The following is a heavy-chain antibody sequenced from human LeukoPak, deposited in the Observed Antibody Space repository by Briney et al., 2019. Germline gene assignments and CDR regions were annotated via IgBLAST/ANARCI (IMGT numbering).Heavy chain of an antibody. CDR3: ARAPNYGDYGGQ. CDR1: GLTVSNNY. D-gene: IGHD4-17*01. CDR2: IYGGGTT. Sequence: GSLRLSCAASGLTVSNNYMSWVRQAPGKGLEWVSLIYGGGTTYYADSVKGRFTISSDSSKNTLYLQMNSRRAEDTAVYYCARAPNYGDYGGQWGRGTLVTVSS. J-gene: IGHJ4*02. V-gene: IGHV3-53*01.